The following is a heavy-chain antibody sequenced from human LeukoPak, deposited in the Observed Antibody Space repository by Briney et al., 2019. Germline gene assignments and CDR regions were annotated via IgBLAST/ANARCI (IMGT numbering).Heavy chain of an antibody. D-gene: IGHD4-23*01. V-gene: IGHV1-69*13. CDR2: IIPIFGTA. J-gene: IGHJ6*02. CDR3: ANGVVTLYYYYGMDV. Sequence: ASVKVSCKASGGTFSSYAISWVRQAPGQGLEWMGGIIPIFGTANYAQKFQGGVTITADESTSTAYMELSSLRSEDTAVYYCANGVVTLYYYYGMDVWGQGTTVTVSS. CDR1: GGTFSSYA.